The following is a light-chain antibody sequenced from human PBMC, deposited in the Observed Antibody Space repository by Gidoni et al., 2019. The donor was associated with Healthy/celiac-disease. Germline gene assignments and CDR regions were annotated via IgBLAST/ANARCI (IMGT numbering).Light chain of an antibody. J-gene: IGKJ2*01. CDR2: AAS. V-gene: IGKV1-9*01. CDR1: QGISSY. CDR3: QQLNSYPPYT. Sequence: DIQLTQSPSFLSASVGDRVTITCRASQGISSYLAWYQQKPGKAPKLLIYAASTLQSVVPSRFSGSGSGTEFTPTISSLQPEDFATYYCQQLNSYPPYTFGQGTKLEIK.